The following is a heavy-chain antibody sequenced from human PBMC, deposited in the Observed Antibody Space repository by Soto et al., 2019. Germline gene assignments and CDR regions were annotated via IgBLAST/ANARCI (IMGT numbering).Heavy chain of an antibody. D-gene: IGHD5-12*01. CDR2: ISSDGGST. CDR3: ARDGVATRAFDY. J-gene: IGHJ4*02. V-gene: IGHV3-64*01. Sequence: EVLLVESGGGLVQPGGSLRLSCAASGFTFRGYAMHWVRQAPGKGLEYVSRISSDGGSTYYVNSVKGRFAISRDNSTNTMYLQLGSLRTDDMAVYYCARDGVATRAFDYWGQGTLVTVSS. CDR1: GFTFRGYA.